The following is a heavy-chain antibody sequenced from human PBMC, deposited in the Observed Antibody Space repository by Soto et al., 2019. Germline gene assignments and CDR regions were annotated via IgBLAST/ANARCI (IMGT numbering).Heavy chain of an antibody. D-gene: IGHD2-2*01. V-gene: IGHV3-23*01. CDR1: GFTFSSYA. J-gene: IGHJ6*02. CDR3: ARGRHHQGMDV. Sequence: GGSLRLSCAASGFTFSSYAMSWVRQAPGKGLEWVSAISGSGGSTYYADSVKGRFTISRDNSKNTLYLQMNNLRAGDTAVYYCARGRHHQGMDVWGQGTTVTVSS. CDR2: ISGSGGST.